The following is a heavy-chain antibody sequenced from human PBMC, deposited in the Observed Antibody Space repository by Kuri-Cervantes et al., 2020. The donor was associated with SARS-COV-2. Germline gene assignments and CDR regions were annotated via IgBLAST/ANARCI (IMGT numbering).Heavy chain of an antibody. V-gene: IGHV3-48*03. CDR3: ARVQQQLVYDAFDI. J-gene: IGHJ3*02. Sequence: LSLTCAASGFTFSSYEMNWVRQAPGKGLEWVSYISSSGSTIYYADSVKGRFTISRDNAKNSLYLQMNSLRAEDTAVYYCARVQQQLVYDAFDIWGQGTMVTVSS. CDR2: ISSSGSTI. CDR1: GFTFSSYE. D-gene: IGHD6-13*01.